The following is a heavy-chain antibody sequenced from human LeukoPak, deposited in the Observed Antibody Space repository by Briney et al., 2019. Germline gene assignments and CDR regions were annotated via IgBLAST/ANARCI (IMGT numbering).Heavy chain of an antibody. Sequence: GGSLRLSCAASGFTFSSYAMSWVRQAPGKGLEWVSIISGSGDTTSYTDSVKGRFTISRDNSKNTLYLQMDSLRDEDTAVYYCARVGIAVAQFFDYWGQGTLVTVSS. CDR3: ARVGIAVAQFFDY. CDR2: ISGSGDTT. D-gene: IGHD6-19*01. V-gene: IGHV3-23*01. CDR1: GFTFSSYA. J-gene: IGHJ4*02.